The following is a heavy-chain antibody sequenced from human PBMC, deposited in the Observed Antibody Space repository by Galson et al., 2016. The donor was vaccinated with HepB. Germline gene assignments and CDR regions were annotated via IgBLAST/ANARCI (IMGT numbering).Heavy chain of an antibody. CDR2: XRAKTYXGTX. Sequence: SLRLSCAASGFTFSNAWMTWVRQAXXKGLXXLAXXRAKTYXGTXEYAASVEGRFTISRDDSKNIVYLXMNSLKTEDTAVYSCTRHREKWSTYFDNWGQGTLVTVSP. V-gene: IGHV3-15*01. CDR3: TRHREKWSTYFDN. J-gene: IGHJ4*01. D-gene: IGHD2-15*01. CDR1: GFTFSNAW.